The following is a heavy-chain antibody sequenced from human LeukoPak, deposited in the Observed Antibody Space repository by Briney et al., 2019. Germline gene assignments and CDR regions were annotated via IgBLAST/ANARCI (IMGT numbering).Heavy chain of an antibody. D-gene: IGHD1-26*01. V-gene: IGHV3-15*04. CDR2: IESETDGGTT. Sequence: GGSLRLSCAASGITFSNAWMNWVRQTPGKGLEWVGLIESETDGGTTGYAAPVKGRFTISRDDSENTLYLQMNSLKAEDAAIYYCTTEVGGSHTNWGQGTLVTVSS. J-gene: IGHJ4*02. CDR1: GITFSNAW. CDR3: TTEVGGSHTN.